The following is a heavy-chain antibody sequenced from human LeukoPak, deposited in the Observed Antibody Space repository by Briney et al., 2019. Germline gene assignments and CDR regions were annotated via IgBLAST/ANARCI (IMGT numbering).Heavy chain of an antibody. J-gene: IGHJ4*02. CDR3: ARLRWAAGDGYYFDY. CDR2: INPGNLAP. D-gene: IGHD6-13*01. V-gene: IGHV5-51*01. Sequence: GESLKISCKASGSVSTTCWIGWGRQLPGRGGEGRGVINPGNLAPTYPPSFHGQVTISDDKSITTAYLQWSSLKASDTPMYYCARLRWAAGDGYYFDYWGQGTPVTVSP. CDR1: GSVSTTCW.